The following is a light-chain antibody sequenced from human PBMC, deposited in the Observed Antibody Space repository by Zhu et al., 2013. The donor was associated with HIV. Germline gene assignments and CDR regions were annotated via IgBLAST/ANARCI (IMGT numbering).Light chain of an antibody. CDR1: SSDIGDYNY. CDR2: EVT. V-gene: IGLV2-14*01. J-gene: IGLJ3*02. CDR3: CSYSSSITLLL. Sequence: QSALTQPASVSGSPGQSITISCTGSSSDIGDYNYVSWYQQFPGKAPKLIIYEVTNRASGVSGRFSGSKSGNTASLTISPLQADDEADYYCCSYSSSITLLLFGGGTEADRP.